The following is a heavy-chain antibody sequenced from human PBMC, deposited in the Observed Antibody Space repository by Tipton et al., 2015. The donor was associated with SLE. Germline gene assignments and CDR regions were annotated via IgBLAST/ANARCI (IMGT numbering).Heavy chain of an antibody. Sequence: TLSLTCTVSGGSISSYYWSWVRQPPGKGLEWIGYIYYSGSTNYNPSLKSRVTISVDTSKNQFSLKLSSVTAADTAVYYCARDLTEQGGMDVWGQGTTVTVPS. CDR1: GGSISSYY. V-gene: IGHV4-59*01. D-gene: IGHD1-26*01. CDR3: ARDLTEQGGMDV. J-gene: IGHJ6*02. CDR2: IYYSGST.